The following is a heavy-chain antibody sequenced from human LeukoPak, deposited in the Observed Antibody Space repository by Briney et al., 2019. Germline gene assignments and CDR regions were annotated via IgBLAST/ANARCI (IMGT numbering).Heavy chain of an antibody. Sequence: GGSLRLSCAASGFTFSSYNMNWVRQAPGKGLEWVSCITTSGTYIYYADSVKGRFTISRDNAKNSLYLQMNSLIAEDTAVYYCARDGPEGSGSYLNYWGQGTLVNVSS. V-gene: IGHV3-21*01. D-gene: IGHD1-26*01. CDR2: ITTSGTYI. CDR3: ARDGPEGSGSYLNY. J-gene: IGHJ4*02. CDR1: GFTFSSYN.